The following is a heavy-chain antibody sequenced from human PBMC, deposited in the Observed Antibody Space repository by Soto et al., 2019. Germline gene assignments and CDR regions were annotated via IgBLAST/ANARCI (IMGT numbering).Heavy chain of an antibody. CDR1: GYSFTSYW. J-gene: IGHJ3*02. D-gene: IGHD5-12*01. CDR3: ARRRWLHNDAFDI. V-gene: IGHV5-51*01. Sequence: GECRKSSWKGSGYSFTSYWIGWVRQMPGKGLEWMGIIYPGDSDTRYSPSFQGQVTISADKSISTAYLQWSSLKASDTAMYYCARRRWLHNDAFDIWGQGTMVTVSS. CDR2: IYPGDSDT.